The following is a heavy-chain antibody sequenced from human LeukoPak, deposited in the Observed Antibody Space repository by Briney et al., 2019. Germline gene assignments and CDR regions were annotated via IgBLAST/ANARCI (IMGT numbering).Heavy chain of an antibody. CDR3: AREGGESQNHFDY. CDR1: VGSISSYY. J-gene: IGHJ4*02. V-gene: IGHV4-59*01. D-gene: IGHD1-14*01. Sequence: SETLSLTCTVSVGSISSYYWSWIRQPPGKGLEWIGYIYYSGSTNYNPSLKSRVTISVDTSKNQFSLKLSSVTAADTAVYYCAREGGESQNHFDYWGQGTLVTVAS. CDR2: IYYSGST.